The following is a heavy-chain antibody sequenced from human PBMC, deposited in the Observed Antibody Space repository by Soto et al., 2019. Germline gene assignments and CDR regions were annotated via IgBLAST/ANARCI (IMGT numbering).Heavy chain of an antibody. CDR2: IRSSSSSK. CDR3: ARDQDFAFDY. Sequence: PGGSLRLSCAASGFSFSTYNMNWVRQAPGKGLEWVSNIRSSSSSKYYTDSVKGRFTISRDNAKNSLYLQMNSLRAEDTAVYYCARDQDFAFDYWGQGTLVTVSS. J-gene: IGHJ4*02. CDR1: GFSFSTYN. V-gene: IGHV3-48*01.